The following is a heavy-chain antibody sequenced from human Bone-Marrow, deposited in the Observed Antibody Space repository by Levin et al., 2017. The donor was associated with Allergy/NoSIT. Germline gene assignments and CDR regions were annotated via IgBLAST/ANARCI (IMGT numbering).Heavy chain of an antibody. CDR3: AKWALTGPGTWYYLES. CDR2: IKQDGSST. Sequence: GGSLRLSCAASGFTLSNHWMTWVRQGPGEGLEWVANIKQDGSSTYYVDSVKGRFTISRDNAKNSLYLQMNSLRVEDTGVYYCAKWALTGPGTWYYLESWGQGTLVTVSS. V-gene: IGHV3-7*01. D-gene: IGHD3-9*01. J-gene: IGHJ4*02. CDR1: GFTLSNHW.